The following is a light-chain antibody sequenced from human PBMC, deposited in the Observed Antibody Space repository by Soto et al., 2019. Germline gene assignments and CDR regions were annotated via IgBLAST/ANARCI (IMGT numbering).Light chain of an antibody. CDR2: GAS. J-gene: IGKJ1*01. Sequence: ETLMTQSPATLSVSPGERATLSCRASQRVNNNLAWYQQKLGQAPRVLIYGASTRATGIPARFTGSGSGTEFILTITSLQSEDSAVYYCQEYNTWPWTFGQGTKVDIK. CDR3: QEYNTWPWT. CDR1: QRVNNN. V-gene: IGKV3-15*01.